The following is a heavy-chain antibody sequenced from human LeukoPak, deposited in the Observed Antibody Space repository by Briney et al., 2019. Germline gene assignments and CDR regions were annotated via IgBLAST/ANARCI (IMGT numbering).Heavy chain of an antibody. V-gene: IGHV3-9*01. D-gene: IGHD3-22*01. Sequence: GRSLRLSCAASGFTFDDYAMHWVRQAPGKGLEWVSGISWNSGSIGYADSVKGRFTISRDNAKNSLYLQMNSLRAEDTALNYCAKDYYYDSSGFDYWGQGTLVTVSS. CDR2: ISWNSGSI. J-gene: IGHJ4*02. CDR3: AKDYYYDSSGFDY. CDR1: GFTFDDYA.